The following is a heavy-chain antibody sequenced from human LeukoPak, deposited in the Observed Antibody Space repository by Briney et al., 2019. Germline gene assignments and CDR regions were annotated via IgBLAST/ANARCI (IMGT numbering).Heavy chain of an antibody. CDR2: IKEEGNEK. CDR3: ARIYYDSSGYRLFDY. CDR1: GFTFSNHW. D-gene: IGHD3-22*01. J-gene: IGHJ4*02. V-gene: IGHV3-7*02. Sequence: GGSLRRSCAASGFTFSNHWMSWVRQAPGKGLEWVANIKEEGNEKYYVDSVKGRFTISRDNAKNSLYLQMNSLRAEDTAVYYCARIYYDSSGYRLFDYWGQGTLVTVSS.